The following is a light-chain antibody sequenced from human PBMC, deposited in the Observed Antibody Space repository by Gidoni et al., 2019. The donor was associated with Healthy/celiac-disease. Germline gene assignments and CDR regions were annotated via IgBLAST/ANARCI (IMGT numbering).Light chain of an antibody. CDR2: WAS. V-gene: IGKV4-1*01. J-gene: IGKJ1*01. Sequence: DIVMTQSPDPLAASLGERATINCKSSQSVLYSSNNKHYLAWYQQKPGQPPKLLIYWASTRESGVPDRFSGSGSGTDFTLTISSLQAEDVAVYYCQQYYRTPPWTFXQXTKVEIK. CDR1: QSVLYSSNNKHY. CDR3: QQYYRTPPWT.